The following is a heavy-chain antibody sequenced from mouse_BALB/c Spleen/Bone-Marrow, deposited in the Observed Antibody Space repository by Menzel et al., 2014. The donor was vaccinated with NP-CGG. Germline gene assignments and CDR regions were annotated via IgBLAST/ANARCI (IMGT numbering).Heavy chain of an antibody. CDR1: GYTFXSYW. D-gene: IGHD2-10*02. CDR2: IYPSDSYT. Sequence: QVQLQQSGAELVRPGASVKVSCKASGYTFXSYWINWVKQRPGQGLEWIGNIYPSDSYTNYNQNFKDKATLTVDKSSSTAYMQLSSPTSEDPAVYYCTRQYGNYYAMDYWGQGTSVTVSS. J-gene: IGHJ4*01. V-gene: IGHV1-69*02. CDR3: TRQYGNYYAMDY.